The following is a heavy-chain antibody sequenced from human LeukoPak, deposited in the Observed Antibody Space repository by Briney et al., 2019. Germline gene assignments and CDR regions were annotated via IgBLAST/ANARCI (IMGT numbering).Heavy chain of an antibody. V-gene: IGHV3-23*01. Sequence: GGSLRLSCAASGFTFSSYAMSWVRQAPGRGLEWVSAISGSGGSTYYADSVKGRFTISRDNSKNTLYLQMNSQRAEDTAVYYCAKVVAKGNFDYWGQGTLVTVSS. CDR1: GFTFSSYA. CDR3: AKVVAKGNFDY. D-gene: IGHD2-15*01. J-gene: IGHJ4*02. CDR2: ISGSGGST.